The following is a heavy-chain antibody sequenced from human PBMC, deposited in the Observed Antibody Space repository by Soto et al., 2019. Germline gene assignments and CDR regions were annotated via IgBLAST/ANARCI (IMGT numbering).Heavy chain of an antibody. J-gene: IGHJ6*02. CDR3: ASPDLSTVTNAGRYYYYGMDV. CDR1: GYSFTSYW. V-gene: IGHV5-10-1*01. CDR2: IDPSDSYT. D-gene: IGHD4-17*01. Sequence: PGESLKISCKGSGYSFTSYWIGWVRQMPGKGLEWMGRIDPSDSYTNYSPSFQGHVTISADKSISTAYLQWSSLKASDTAMYYCASPDLSTVTNAGRYYYYGMDVWGQGTTVTVSS.